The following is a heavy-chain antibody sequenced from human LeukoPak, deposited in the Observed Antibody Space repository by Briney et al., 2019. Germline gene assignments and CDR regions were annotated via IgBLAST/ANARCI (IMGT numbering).Heavy chain of an antibody. CDR2: ISSSSSTI. J-gene: IGHJ4*02. Sequence: GGSLRLSCAASGFTFSSYSMNWVRQAPGKGLEWVSYISSSSSTIYYADSVKGRFTISRDNAKNSLYLQMNSLRAEDTAVYYCARDRGDFWSGYSFDYWGQGTLVTVSS. V-gene: IGHV3-48*01. D-gene: IGHD3-3*01. CDR3: ARDRGDFWSGYSFDY. CDR1: GFTFSSYS.